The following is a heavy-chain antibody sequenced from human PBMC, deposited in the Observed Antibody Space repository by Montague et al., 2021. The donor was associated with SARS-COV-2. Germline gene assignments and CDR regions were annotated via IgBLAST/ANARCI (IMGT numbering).Heavy chain of an antibody. Sequence: SLRLSCAASGFTFSNIWMSWVRQAPGKGLEWAANIKPDESEKNYVGSVKGRFSISRDNAKNSLYLQMDNLRAEDTAIYYCAKNGGAHGLDVWGQGTSVSVSS. CDR2: IKPDESEK. D-gene: IGHD4-23*01. CDR1: GFTFSNIW. J-gene: IGHJ6*02. CDR3: AKNGGAHGLDV. V-gene: IGHV3-7*01.